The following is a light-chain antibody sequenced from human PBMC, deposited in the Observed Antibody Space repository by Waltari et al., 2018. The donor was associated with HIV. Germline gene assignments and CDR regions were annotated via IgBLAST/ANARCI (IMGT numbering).Light chain of an antibody. V-gene: IGLV2-8*01. CDR2: DVT. CDR1: SSDVGGYNL. Sequence: QSALTQPPSASGSPGQSVIISCTGSSSDVGGYNLVSWYQHHPGKAPKLIIYDVTKRPSGVPDRFFGSKSANTASLTVSGLQAEDEADYYCNSYAGSDNVLFGGGTKLTVL. CDR3: NSYAGSDNVL. J-gene: IGLJ2*01.